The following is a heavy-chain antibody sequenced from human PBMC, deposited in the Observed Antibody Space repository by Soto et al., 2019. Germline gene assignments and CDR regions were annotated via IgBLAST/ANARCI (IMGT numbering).Heavy chain of an antibody. CDR1: GFAFSFYS. Sequence: EVVLLESGGGLVQPGGSLRLSCAVSGFAFSFYSMSWVRQAPGKGLEWVASISGNGGTTYYAASGKGRFTFSRDKSKNTLYLQMNNLRGEDTAVYYCAKDRGGFTNGWEFFDSWGQGTLVTVSS. CDR2: ISGNGGTT. D-gene: IGHD3-10*01. J-gene: IGHJ4*02. CDR3: AKDRGGFTNGWEFFDS. V-gene: IGHV3-23*01.